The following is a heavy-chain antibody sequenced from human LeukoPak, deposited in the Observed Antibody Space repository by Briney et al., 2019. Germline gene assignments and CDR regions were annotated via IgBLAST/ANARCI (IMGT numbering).Heavy chain of an antibody. D-gene: IGHD6-13*01. V-gene: IGHV1-18*01. CDR3: ARTWYSSSWYFDYYYYYMDV. CDR1: GYTFTSYG. Sequence: GASVKVSCKASGYTFTSYGISWVRQAPGQGLEWMGWISAYNGNTNYAQKLQGRVTMTTGTSTSTAYMELRSPRSDDTAVYYCARTWYSSSWYFDYYYYYMDVWGKGTTVTVSS. CDR2: ISAYNGNT. J-gene: IGHJ6*03.